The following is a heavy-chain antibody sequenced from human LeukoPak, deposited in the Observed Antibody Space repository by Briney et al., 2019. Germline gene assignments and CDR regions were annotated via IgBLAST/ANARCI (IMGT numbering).Heavy chain of an antibody. V-gene: IGHV5-51*01. Sequence: GESLKISCKGSGYRFTSDWIGWVRQMPGKGLEWMGIIYPGDSDTRYSPSFQGQVTISADKSITTAYLQWGSLKASDTAMYYCARLIANRFDYWGQGILVTVSS. CDR3: ARLIANRFDY. CDR2: IYPGDSDT. D-gene: IGHD2-21*01. J-gene: IGHJ4*02. CDR1: GYRFTSDW.